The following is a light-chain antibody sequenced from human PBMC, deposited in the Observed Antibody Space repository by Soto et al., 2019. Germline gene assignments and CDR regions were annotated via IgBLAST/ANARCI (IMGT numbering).Light chain of an antibody. CDR1: QSVSSK. CDR2: GAS. Sequence: EIVLTQSPGTLSVSPGERATLSCRASQSVSSKLAWYQQKPGQAPRLLFYGASTGATGIPARFSGSGSETDFTLSISSLQSEDFAVYYCQQYNNSSGTFGQGTKVEIK. CDR3: QQYNNSSGT. J-gene: IGKJ1*01. V-gene: IGKV3-15*01.